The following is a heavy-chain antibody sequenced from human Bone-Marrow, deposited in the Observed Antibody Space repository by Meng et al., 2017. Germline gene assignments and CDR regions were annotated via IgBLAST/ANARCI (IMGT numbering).Heavy chain of an antibody. Sequence: GGSLRLSCAASGFTFSSYAMHWVRQAPGKGLEWVAVISYDGSNKYYADSVKGRFTISRDNSKNTLYLQMNSLRAEDTAVYYCARERLYGSGSYHHWGQGTMVTVSS. V-gene: IGHV3-30*01. CDR3: ARERLYGSGSYHH. CDR2: ISYDGSNK. D-gene: IGHD3-10*01. CDR1: GFTFSSYA. J-gene: IGHJ3*01.